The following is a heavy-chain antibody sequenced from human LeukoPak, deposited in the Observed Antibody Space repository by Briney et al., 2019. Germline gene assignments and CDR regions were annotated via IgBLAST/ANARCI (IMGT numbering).Heavy chain of an antibody. Sequence: GTSLRLSCAASGFSLTHDAIHWVRQAPGKGLEWVAVVSKDTVTKFYRDSVKGRFTVSTDSSRNTVYLQMTGLRSEDTAVYYCAGDRWRGAPDYFDCWGQGTLVTVSS. CDR2: VSKDTVTK. CDR1: GFSLTHDA. J-gene: IGHJ4*02. D-gene: IGHD1-26*01. CDR3: AGDRWRGAPDYFDC. V-gene: IGHV3-30*03.